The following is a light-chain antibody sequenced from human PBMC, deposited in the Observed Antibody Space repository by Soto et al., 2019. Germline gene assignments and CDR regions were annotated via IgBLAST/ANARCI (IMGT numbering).Light chain of an antibody. CDR1: QSVSSSY. J-gene: IGKJ2*01. CDR3: QQYGSSSYT. V-gene: IGKV3-20*01. CDR2: DAS. Sequence: EIVLTQSPGTLSLSPGERATLSCRASQSVSSSYLGWYQQKPGQAPRLLIYDASSRATGIPDRFSGSGSGTDFTLTISRLEPEDSAVYYCQQYGSSSYTFGQGTKVEIK.